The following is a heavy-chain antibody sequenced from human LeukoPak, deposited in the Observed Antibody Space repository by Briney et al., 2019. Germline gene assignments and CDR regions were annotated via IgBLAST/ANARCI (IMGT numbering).Heavy chain of an antibody. V-gene: IGHV3-7*01. CDR3: ARDWAYTGGSYGVD. Sequence: GGSLRLSCAVSGFTFSTYWMSWVRQAPGKGLEWVANINQDGSEKYYVDSVKGRFTISRDNVKNSLYLQMNSLRAEDTAVYYCARDWAYTGGSYGVDWGQGTLVTVSS. D-gene: IGHD1-26*01. J-gene: IGHJ4*02. CDR1: GFTFSTYW. CDR2: INQDGSEK.